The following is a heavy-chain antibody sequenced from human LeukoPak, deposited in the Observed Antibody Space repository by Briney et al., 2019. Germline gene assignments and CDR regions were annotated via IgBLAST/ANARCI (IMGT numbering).Heavy chain of an antibody. V-gene: IGHV4-34*01. D-gene: IGHD6-13*01. CDR3: ARGNFGSTTVIDY. J-gene: IGHJ4*02. Sequence: PSETLSLTCAVYGGSFNGYYWSWIRQPPGKGLVWIGEINHSGSTNYNPSLKSRVTISVDTSKTQFSLKLSSVTAADTAVYYCARGNFGSTTVIDYWGQGTLVTVSS. CDR2: INHSGST. CDR1: GGSFNGYY.